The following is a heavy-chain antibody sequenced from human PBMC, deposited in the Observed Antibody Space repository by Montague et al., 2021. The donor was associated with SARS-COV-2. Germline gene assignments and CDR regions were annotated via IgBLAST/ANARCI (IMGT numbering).Heavy chain of an antibody. V-gene: IGHV4-34*01. D-gene: IGHD2-8*02. CDR1: GGSFSANS. CDR3: ARGQQGVNMVLVVIGSYYYMDV. J-gene: IGHJ6*03. CDR2: INQSGDI. Sequence: SETLSLTCAVSGGSFSANSWSWVRQPPGEGLQWIGEINQSGDINYNPSLKSRVTISVDTSRNQFSLKLTSVTAADTAVYLCARGQQGVNMVLVVIGSYYYMDVWGKGTTVTVSS.